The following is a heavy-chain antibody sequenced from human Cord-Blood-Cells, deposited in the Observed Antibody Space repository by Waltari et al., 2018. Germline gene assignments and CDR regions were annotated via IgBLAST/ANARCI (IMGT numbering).Heavy chain of an antibody. Sequence: QVQLVQSGAEVKKPGASVKVSCKASGYTFTSYAMHWVRQAPGQRLEWMGWINACNGNTKYSQKFQGRVTITRDTSASTAYMELSSLRSEDTAVYFCARGRGKSGSYFDYWGQGTLVTVSS. CDR3: ARGRGKSGSYFDY. CDR1: GYTFTSYA. D-gene: IGHD1-26*01. J-gene: IGHJ4*02. CDR2: INACNGNT. V-gene: IGHV1-3*01.